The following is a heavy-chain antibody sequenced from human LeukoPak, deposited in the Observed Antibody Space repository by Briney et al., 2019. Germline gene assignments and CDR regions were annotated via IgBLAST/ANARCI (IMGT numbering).Heavy chain of an antibody. Sequence: SETLSLTCTVSGGSISSSSAYWGWIRQPPGKGLEWIGSIYYSKNTYYNPSLKSRVTISADTSKNQFSLTLGSVSATDTAVYYCARLKWFAEYGLDVWGQGTTVTVSS. J-gene: IGHJ6*02. CDR2: IYYSKNT. D-gene: IGHD3-10*01. V-gene: IGHV4-39*01. CDR1: GGSISSSSAY. CDR3: ARLKWFAEYGLDV.